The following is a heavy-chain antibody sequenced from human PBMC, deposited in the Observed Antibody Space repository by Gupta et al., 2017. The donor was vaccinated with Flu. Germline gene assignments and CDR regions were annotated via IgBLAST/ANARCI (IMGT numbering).Heavy chain of an antibody. V-gene: IGHV3-73*01. CDR2: ITSKANNYAT. Sequence: EVQLVASGGGLVQPGGSLKLSCAASGFTFSGSPMHWVRQASGKGLEWVGRITSKANNYATAYGASLRGRFTISRDDSKNTAYLQMNSLKTEDTAVYYCTTTSGWGQGTLVTVSS. J-gene: IGHJ4*02. CDR3: TTTSG. D-gene: IGHD6-6*01. CDR1: GFTFSGSP.